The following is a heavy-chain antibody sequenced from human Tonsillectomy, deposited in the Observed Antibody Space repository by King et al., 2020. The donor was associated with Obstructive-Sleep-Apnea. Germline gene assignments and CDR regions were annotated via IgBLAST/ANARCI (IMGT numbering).Heavy chain of an antibody. Sequence: DVQLVESGGGLVQPVGSLRLSCVASGFTFISHWLSWVRQAPGKGLEFVAKINQDGSEKNYVDSVRGRFTISRDNAEKSLYLQMNSLRADDTAVYYCARGAFWGQGTLVAVSS. CDR3: ARGAF. CDR2: INQDGSEK. CDR1: GFTFISHW. V-gene: IGHV3-7*01. J-gene: IGHJ4*02.